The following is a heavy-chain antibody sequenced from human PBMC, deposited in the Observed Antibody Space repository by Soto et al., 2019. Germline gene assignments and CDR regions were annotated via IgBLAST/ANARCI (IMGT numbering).Heavy chain of an antibody. CDR3: ARPSRGYSGSRIDY. CDR1: GGSISSSSYY. J-gene: IGHJ4*02. D-gene: IGHD1-26*01. CDR2: FYYSGST. Sequence: SETLSLTCTVSGGSISSSSYYWGWIRQPPGKGLEWIGSFYYSGSTYYNPSLKSRVTISVDTSKNQFSLKLSSVTAADTAVYYCARPSRGYSGSRIDYWGQGTLVTVYS. V-gene: IGHV4-39*01.